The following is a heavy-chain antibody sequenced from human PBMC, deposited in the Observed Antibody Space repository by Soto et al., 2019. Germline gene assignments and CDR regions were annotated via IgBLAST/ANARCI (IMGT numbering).Heavy chain of an antibody. Sequence: QVPLVQSGAEVKKPGASVRVSCKASGYTFTRYGLSWVRQAPGQGLEWMGWLSTYNGDTNYAQKLQGRVTMTTDTSTSTAYIELRSLRSDDTAVYYCARDGDCSGGSSYSAFRQFDYWGQGTLVTVSS. CDR1: GYTFTRYG. V-gene: IGHV1-18*01. D-gene: IGHD2-15*01. CDR3: ARDGDCSGGSSYSAFRQFDY. J-gene: IGHJ4*02. CDR2: LSTYNGDT.